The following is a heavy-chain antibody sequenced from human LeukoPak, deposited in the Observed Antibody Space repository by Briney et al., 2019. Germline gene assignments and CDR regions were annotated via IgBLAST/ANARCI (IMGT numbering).Heavy chain of an antibody. D-gene: IGHD6-19*01. CDR1: GFTFSSYG. CDR3: AKDIRKGRSGWCTGYYYYGMDV. Sequence: PGRSLRLSCAASGFTFSSYGMHWVRQAPGKGLEWVAVISYDGSNKYYADSVKGRFTISRDNSKNTLYLQMNSLRAEDTAVYYCAKDIRKGRSGWCTGYYYYGMDVWGQGTTVTVSS. CDR2: ISYDGSNK. V-gene: IGHV3-30*18. J-gene: IGHJ6*02.